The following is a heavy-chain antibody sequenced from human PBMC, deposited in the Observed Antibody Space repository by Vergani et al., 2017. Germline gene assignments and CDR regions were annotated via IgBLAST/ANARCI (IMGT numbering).Heavy chain of an antibody. CDR3: ARAYGDFIDY. CDR2: ISSSSGYT. V-gene: IGHV3-11*06. D-gene: IGHD4-17*01. Sequence: QVQLVESGGGLVKPGGSLRLSCAASGFTFSDYYMSWIRQAPGKGLEWVSYISSSSGYTNYAASVEGRFTISRDNAKNSLYLQMNSLRAEDTAVYYCARAYGDFIDYWGQGTLVTVSS. CDR1: GFTFSDYY. J-gene: IGHJ4*02.